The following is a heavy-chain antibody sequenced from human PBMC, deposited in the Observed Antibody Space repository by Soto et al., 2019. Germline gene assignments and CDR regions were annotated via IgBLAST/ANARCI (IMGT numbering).Heavy chain of an antibody. CDR3: AKGPPYYDSSGYYLGY. CDR1: GFTFSSYA. Sequence: GGSLRLSCAASGFTFSSYAMSWVRQAPGKGLEWVSAISGSGGSTYYADSVKGRFTISRDNSKNTLYLQMNSLRAEDTAVYYCAKGPPYYDSSGYYLGYWGQGTLVTVSS. V-gene: IGHV3-23*01. D-gene: IGHD3-22*01. J-gene: IGHJ4*02. CDR2: ISGSGGST.